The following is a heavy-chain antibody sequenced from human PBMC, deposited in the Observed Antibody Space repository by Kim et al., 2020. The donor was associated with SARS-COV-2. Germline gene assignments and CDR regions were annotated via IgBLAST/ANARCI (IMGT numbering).Heavy chain of an antibody. CDR2: IDGDGSNT. J-gene: IGHJ6*01. Sequence: GGSLRLSCAVSGFNSGSYWMHWVRQVPEKGLVWVANIDGDGSNTNYADSVKGRFNVSRDNAKKTVYLQMNSLRAEDTAVYYCARGKYGMDVWGQGTTVTASS. CDR1: GFNSGSYW. CDR3: ARGKYGMDV. V-gene: IGHV3-74*01.